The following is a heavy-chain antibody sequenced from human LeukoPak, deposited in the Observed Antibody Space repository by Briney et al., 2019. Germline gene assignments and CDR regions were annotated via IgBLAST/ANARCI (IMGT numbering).Heavy chain of an antibody. V-gene: IGHV3-23*01. CDR3: AKDYAYYYDSSGYRDHAFDY. Sequence: GGSLRLSCAASGFTFSSYAMSWVRQAPGKGLEWVSAISGSGGSTYYADSVKGRFTISRDNSKNTLYLQMNSLRAEDTAVYYCAKDYAYYYDSSGYRDHAFDYWGQGTLVTVSS. CDR1: GFTFSSYA. D-gene: IGHD3-22*01. J-gene: IGHJ4*02. CDR2: ISGSGGST.